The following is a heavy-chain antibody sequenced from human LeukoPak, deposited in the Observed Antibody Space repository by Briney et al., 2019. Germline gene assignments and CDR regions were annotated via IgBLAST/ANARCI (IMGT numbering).Heavy chain of an antibody. V-gene: IGHV4-59*12. Sequence: PSETLSLTCTVSGGSIISSYYWSWIRQPPGKGLEWIGYIYYSGSTNYNPSLKSRVTISVDTSKNQFSLKLSSVTAADTAVYYCARDQGSSSWNDAFDIWGQGTMVTVSS. CDR1: GGSIISSYY. CDR3: ARDQGSSSWNDAFDI. J-gene: IGHJ3*02. D-gene: IGHD6-13*01. CDR2: IYYSGST.